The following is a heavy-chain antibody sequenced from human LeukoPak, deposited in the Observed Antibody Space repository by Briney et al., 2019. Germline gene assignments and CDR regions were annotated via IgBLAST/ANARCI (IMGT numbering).Heavy chain of an antibody. J-gene: IGHJ4*02. CDR1: GGSFSGCY. V-gene: IGHV4-34*01. CDR2: INHSGST. Sequence: PSETLSLTCAVYGGSFSGCYWSWIRQPPGKGLEWIGEINHSGSTNYNPSLKSRVTISVDTSKNQFSLKLSSVTAADTAVYYCARAYDYVWGSYRYKPYFDYWGQGTLVTVSS. CDR3: ARAYDYVWGSYRYKPYFDY. D-gene: IGHD3-16*02.